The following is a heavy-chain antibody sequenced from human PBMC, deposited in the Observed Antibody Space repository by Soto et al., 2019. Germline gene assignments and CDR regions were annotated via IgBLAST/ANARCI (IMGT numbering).Heavy chain of an antibody. CDR2: IYYSGST. CDR3: ARDHLPGIAAADHYFEY. Sequence: PSETLSLTCTVSGGSISSYYWSWIRQPPGKGLEWIGYIYYSGSTNYNPSLKSRVTISVDTSKNQFSLKLSSVTAADTAVYYCARDHLPGIAAADHYFEYWGQGTLVTVSS. V-gene: IGHV4-59*12. D-gene: IGHD6-13*01. J-gene: IGHJ4*02. CDR1: GGSISSYY.